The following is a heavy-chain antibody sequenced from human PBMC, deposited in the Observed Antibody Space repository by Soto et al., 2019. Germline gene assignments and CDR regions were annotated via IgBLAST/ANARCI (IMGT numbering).Heavy chain of an antibody. Sequence: SETLSLACTFSVFSIISCYYDWSCIRQPPWKGLEWIGYIYYSGSTYYNPSLKSRVTISVDTSKNQFSMKLSSVTAADRAVYYCARAGNDYSNYRQFDYWGQGPLVTVSS. CDR3: ARAGNDYSNYRQFDY. D-gene: IGHD4-4*01. CDR1: VFSIISCYYD. J-gene: IGHJ4*02. V-gene: IGHV4-30-4*01. CDR2: IYYSGST.